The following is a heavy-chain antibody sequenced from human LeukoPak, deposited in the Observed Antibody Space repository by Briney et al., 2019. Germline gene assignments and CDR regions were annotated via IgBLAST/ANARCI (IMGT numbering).Heavy chain of an antibody. CDR2: ISAYNGNT. J-gene: IGHJ4*02. V-gene: IGHV1-18*01. CDR3: ARDTLGGDPDY. D-gene: IGHD3-10*01. CDR1: GYTFTSYC. Sequence: GAWVTVSFRGSGYTFTSYCISWVRQAPEQGLEWMGWISAYNGNTNYAQKLQGRVTMTTDTSTSTAYMELRSLRSDDTAVYYCARDTLGGDPDYWGQGTLVTVSS.